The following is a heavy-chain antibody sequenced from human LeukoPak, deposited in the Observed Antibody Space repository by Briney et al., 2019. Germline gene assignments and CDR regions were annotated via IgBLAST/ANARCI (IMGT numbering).Heavy chain of an antibody. Sequence: SETLSLTCAVYGGSFSGYYWSWIRQPPGKGLEWIGEINHSGSTNYNPSLKSRVTISVDTSKNQFSLKLSSVTAADMAVYYCARRRLRSHYFDYWGQGTLVTVSS. V-gene: IGHV4-34*01. CDR1: GGSFSGYY. CDR3: ARRRLRSHYFDY. J-gene: IGHJ4*02. CDR2: INHSGST. D-gene: IGHD5/OR15-5a*01.